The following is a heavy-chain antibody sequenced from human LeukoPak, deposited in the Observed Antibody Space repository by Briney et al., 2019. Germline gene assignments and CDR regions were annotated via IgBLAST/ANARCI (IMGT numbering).Heavy chain of an antibody. CDR2: ISANGAKT. V-gene: IGHV3-23*01. D-gene: IGHD3-10*01. CDR1: GFTFNSYA. J-gene: IGHJ4*02. CDR3: AKGWSVTMVMAAPGD. Sequence: PGGSLRLSCAASGFTFNSYAMSWVRQAPGKCLEWVSGISANGAKTYYADSVKGRFTISRDNSKNTQSLQMNSLRDEDTALYYSAKGWSVTMVMAAPGDWGQGALVTVSS.